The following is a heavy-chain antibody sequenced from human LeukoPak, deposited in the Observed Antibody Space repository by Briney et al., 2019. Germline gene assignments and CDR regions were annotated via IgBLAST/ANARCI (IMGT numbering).Heavy chain of an antibody. CDR3: ARDLLWFGELTPPPPT. CDR2: ISGSGSKT. V-gene: IGHV3-23*01. Sequence: GGSLRLSCVASGFTFTNYAMTWVRQAPGKGLEWVSSISGSGSKTYYADSVKGRFTISRDNSKNTLYLQMNSLRAEDTAVYYCARDLLWFGELTPPPPTWGQGTLVTVSS. J-gene: IGHJ5*02. CDR1: GFTFTNYA. D-gene: IGHD3-10*01.